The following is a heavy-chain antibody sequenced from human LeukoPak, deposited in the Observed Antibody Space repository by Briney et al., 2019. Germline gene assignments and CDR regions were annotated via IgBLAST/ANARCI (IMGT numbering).Heavy chain of an antibody. CDR2: INPSGGST. D-gene: IGHD3-22*01. J-gene: IGHJ4*02. CDR3: ARDVPRIYYYDSSGYDY. CDR1: GYTFTSYY. V-gene: IGHV1-46*01. Sequence: ASVKVSCKASGYTFTSYYMHWVRQAPGQGLEWMGIINPSGGSTSYAQKFQGRVTMTRDMSTSTVYMELSSLRSEDTAVYYCARDVPRIYYYDSSGYDYWGQGTLVTVSS.